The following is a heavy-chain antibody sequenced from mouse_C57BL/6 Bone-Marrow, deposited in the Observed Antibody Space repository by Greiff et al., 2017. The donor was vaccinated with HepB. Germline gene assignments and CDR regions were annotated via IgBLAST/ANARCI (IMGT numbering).Heavy chain of an antibody. D-gene: IGHD1-1*01. V-gene: IGHV14-2*01. CDR1: GFNIKDYY. CDR3: ARGYYGSSYDWYFDV. CDR2: IDPEDGET. J-gene: IGHJ1*03. Sequence: VHVKQSGAELVKPGASVKLSCTASGFNIKDYYMHWVKQRTEQGLEWIGRIDPEDGETKYAPKFQGKATITADTSSNTAYLQLSSLTSEDTAVYDCARGYYGSSYDWYFDVWGTGTTVTVSS.